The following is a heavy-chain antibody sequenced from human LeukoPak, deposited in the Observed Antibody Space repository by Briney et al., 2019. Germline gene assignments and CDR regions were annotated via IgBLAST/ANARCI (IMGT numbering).Heavy chain of an antibody. Sequence: QPGGSLGLSCVASGFTFSDYWIHWVRQAPGKGLVWVSRISSDGDTTNYADSVKGRFTISRDNAKNTLYLQMNSLRVEDTAVYYCARDRGPRTGFMVREAYDYWGQGTLVTVSS. CDR3: ARDRGPRTGFMVREAYDY. J-gene: IGHJ4*02. D-gene: IGHD3-10*01. V-gene: IGHV3-74*01. CDR2: ISSDGDTT. CDR1: GFTFSDYW.